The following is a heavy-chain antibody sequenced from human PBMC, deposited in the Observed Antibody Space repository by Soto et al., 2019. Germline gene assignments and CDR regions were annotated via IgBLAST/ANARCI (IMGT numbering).Heavy chain of an antibody. CDR2: ISFDGSSK. CDR3: VKDGSSGWPYYSGMDV. Sequence: AGGSLRLSCAASGFPFSSYGMHLVRPAPGKGVEWVAFISFDGSSKYYADSVKGRFTLSRDNSKNTLYLQMSSLRPEDTAVYYCVKDGSSGWPYYSGMDVWGQGTKVTVFS. V-gene: IGHV3-30*18. CDR1: GFPFSSYG. D-gene: IGHD6-19*01. J-gene: IGHJ6*02.